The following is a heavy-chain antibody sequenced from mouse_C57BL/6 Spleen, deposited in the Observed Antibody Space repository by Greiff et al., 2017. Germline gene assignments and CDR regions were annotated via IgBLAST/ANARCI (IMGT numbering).Heavy chain of an antibody. Sequence: EVKLVESGAELVRPGASVKLSCTASGFNIKDDYMHWVKQRPEQGLEWIGWIDPENGDTEYASKFQGKATITADTSSNTAYLQLSSLTSEDTAVYYCTTPVVATANWYFDVWGTGTTVTVSS. V-gene: IGHV14-4*01. D-gene: IGHD1-1*01. CDR2: IDPENGDT. J-gene: IGHJ1*03. CDR1: GFNIKDDY. CDR3: TTPVVATANWYFDV.